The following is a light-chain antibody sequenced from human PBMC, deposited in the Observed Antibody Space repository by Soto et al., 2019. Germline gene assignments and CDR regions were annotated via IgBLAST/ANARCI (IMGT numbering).Light chain of an antibody. CDR2: AAS. CDR1: QSITNY. J-gene: IGKJ1*01. Sequence: DIQMTQSPSSLSASVGDRVTITCRASQSITNYLNWYQQKPGKATNLLIYAASTLQSGVPSRFSGSGSGTDFTLTISSLQHEDFATYYCQQTYSSPETFAQGTKVEI. CDR3: QQTYSSPET. V-gene: IGKV1-39*01.